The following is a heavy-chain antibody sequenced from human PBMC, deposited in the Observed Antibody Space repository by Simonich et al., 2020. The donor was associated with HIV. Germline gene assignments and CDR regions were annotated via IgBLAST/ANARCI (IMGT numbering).Heavy chain of an antibody. CDR2: IHYSGST. Sequence: QLQLQESGPGLVKPSETLSLTCTVSGGSISSSSYYWGWIRQPPGKGLEWIGSIHYSGSTYYNPSLKSRVTISVDTSKNQFSRKLSSVTAADTAVYYCAAMPYYYYYMDVLGKGTTVTVSS. V-gene: IGHV4-39*01. D-gene: IGHD2-2*01. J-gene: IGHJ6*03. CDR1: GGSISSSSYY. CDR3: AAMPYYYYYMDV.